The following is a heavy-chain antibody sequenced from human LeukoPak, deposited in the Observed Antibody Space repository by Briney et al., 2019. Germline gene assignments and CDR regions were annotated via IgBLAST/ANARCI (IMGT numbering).Heavy chain of an antibody. D-gene: IGHD5-18*01. Sequence: GASVKVSCKTSGYTFTTYYIHWIRQAPGQGLEWMGVITPNDGRPTYAQKFQGRVTVTMDTATSTVYMELGSLESDDTAIYYCARDQIQVWFMVGHFDYWGQGTLVSVSS. CDR2: ITPNDGRP. CDR1: GYTFTTYY. J-gene: IGHJ4*02. V-gene: IGHV1-46*01. CDR3: ARDQIQVWFMVGHFDY.